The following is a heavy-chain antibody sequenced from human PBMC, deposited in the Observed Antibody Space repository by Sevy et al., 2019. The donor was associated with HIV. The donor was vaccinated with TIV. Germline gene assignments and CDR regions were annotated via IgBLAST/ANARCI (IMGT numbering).Heavy chain of an antibody. CDR1: GFTFSTYN. J-gene: IGHJ4*02. CDR3: ARAADGYNSFDY. V-gene: IGHV3-21*01. D-gene: IGHD5-12*01. CDR2: ISGSSSYI. Sequence: GGSLRLSCAASGFTFSTYNMNWVRQAPGKGLEWVSSISGSSSYIYYADSVKGRFTISRDNAKNSLYLQMNSLRAEDTAVYYCARAADGYNSFDYWVQGTLVTVSS.